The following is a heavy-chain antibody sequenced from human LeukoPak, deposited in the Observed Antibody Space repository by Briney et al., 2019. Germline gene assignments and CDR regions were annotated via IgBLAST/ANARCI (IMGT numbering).Heavy chain of an antibody. CDR1: GGSINTPNYY. V-gene: IGHV4-39*07. J-gene: IGHJ4*01. Sequence: SETPSLTCTVSGGSINTPNYYWGWIRQTPGKGLEWIGNIFYSGGTYYSPSLTSRVTISLDTSRNQFSLKLTSVTAADTAVYYCARAPGTTFDYWGHGNMVTVSS. CDR3: ARAPGTTFDY. D-gene: IGHD4-17*01. CDR2: IFYSGGT.